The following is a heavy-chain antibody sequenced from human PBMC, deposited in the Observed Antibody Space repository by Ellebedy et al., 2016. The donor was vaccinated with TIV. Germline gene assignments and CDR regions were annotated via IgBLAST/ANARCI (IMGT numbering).Heavy chain of an antibody. CDR3: ARDTLNYYGSGVFDY. CDR1: GGSISPYY. Sequence: MPSETLSLTCTVSGGSISPYYWSWIRQPPGKGLEWIGYIPYSGSTNYNPSLKSRVTISVDTSKNQFSLKLSSVTAADTAVYYCARDTLNYYGSGVFDYWGQGTLVTVSS. V-gene: IGHV4-59*12. CDR2: IPYSGST. D-gene: IGHD3-10*01. J-gene: IGHJ4*02.